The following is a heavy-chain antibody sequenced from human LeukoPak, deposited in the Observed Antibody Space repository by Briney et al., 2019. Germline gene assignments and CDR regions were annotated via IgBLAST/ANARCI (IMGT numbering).Heavy chain of an antibody. J-gene: IGHJ6*02. Sequence: ASVKVSCKASGGTFSSYAISWVRQAPGQGLEWMGGIIPIFGTANYAQKFQGRVTITADESTSTAYMELSSLRSKDTAVYYCARDYYDSSGYYYPRADYGMDVWGQGTTVTVSS. CDR3: ARDYYDSSGYYYPRADYGMDV. V-gene: IGHV1-69*13. CDR1: GGTFSSYA. D-gene: IGHD3-22*01. CDR2: IIPIFGTA.